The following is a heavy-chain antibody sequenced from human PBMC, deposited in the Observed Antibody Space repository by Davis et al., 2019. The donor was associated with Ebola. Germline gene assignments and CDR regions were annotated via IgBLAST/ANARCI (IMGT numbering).Heavy chain of an antibody. J-gene: IGHJ6*02. V-gene: IGHV3-30*03. CDR1: GFTFSSYW. CDR2: ISYDGSNK. Sequence: GESLKISCAASGFTFSSYWMSWVRQAPGKGLEWVAVISYDGSNKYYADSVKGRFTISRDNSKNTLYLQMNSLRAEDTAVYYCARATKMDVWGQGTTVTVSS. CDR3: ARATKMDV.